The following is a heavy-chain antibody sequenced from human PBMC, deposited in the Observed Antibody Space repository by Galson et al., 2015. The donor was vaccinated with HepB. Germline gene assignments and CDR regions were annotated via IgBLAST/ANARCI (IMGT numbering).Heavy chain of an antibody. D-gene: IGHD3-10*01. CDR2: INPYNGGI. Sequence: SVKVSCKASGYSFTSYGITWVLQAPGQGLEWVGWINPYNGGINYEQKFQGRVTMTTDTSTAYMELRSLRSDDTAVYYCARGPWFGELTGILVLQHGGFDIWGRGTLVTVSS. CDR1: GYSFTSYG. CDR3: ARGPWFGELTGILVLQHGGFDI. J-gene: IGHJ2*01. V-gene: IGHV1-18*04.